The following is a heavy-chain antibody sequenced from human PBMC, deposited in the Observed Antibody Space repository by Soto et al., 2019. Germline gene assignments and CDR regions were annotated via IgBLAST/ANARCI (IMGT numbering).Heavy chain of an antibody. Sequence: QVQLQQWGAGLLKPSETLSLTCAVYGGSFSGYYWSWIRQPPGKGLEWIGEINHSGSTNYNPSLKCRVTISVDTSKNQFSLKLSSVTAADTAVYYCARVRGMYYYGSGSYYNNYYYYGMDVWGQGTTVTVSS. V-gene: IGHV4-34*01. J-gene: IGHJ6*02. CDR3: ARVRGMYYYGSGSYYNNYYYYGMDV. CDR2: INHSGST. D-gene: IGHD3-10*01. CDR1: GGSFSGYY.